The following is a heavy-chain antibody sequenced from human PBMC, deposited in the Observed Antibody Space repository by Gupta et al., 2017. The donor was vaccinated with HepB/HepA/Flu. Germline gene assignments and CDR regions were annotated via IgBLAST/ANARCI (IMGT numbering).Heavy chain of an antibody. CDR3: ARELDTVTTY. CDR2: ISGHNGYT. D-gene: IGHD4-17*01. J-gene: IGHJ4*02. Sequence: QVQLVQSGAEVKKPGASVKVSCKASGYTFTSYGITWVRQAPGQGLEWMGWISGHNGYTHYAQKLQGRVTMTTDTSTNTAYMELRSLRSDDTAVYYWARELDTVTTYWGQGTLVTVSS. V-gene: IGHV1-18*01. CDR1: GYTFTSYG.